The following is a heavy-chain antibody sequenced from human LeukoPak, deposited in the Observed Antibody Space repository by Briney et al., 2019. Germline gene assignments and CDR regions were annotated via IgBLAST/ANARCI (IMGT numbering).Heavy chain of an antibody. J-gene: IGHJ4*02. V-gene: IGHV3-30*18. D-gene: IGHD3-10*01. CDR1: GFTFSTYG. CDR2: TSHDGSDK. Sequence: GGSLRLSCAASGFTFSTYGMHWVRQAPGKGLEWVAMTSHDGSDKYYADSVKGRFTISRDNSKNTLYLQMSSLRPEDTAVYYCAKGYGSGSRNLDNWGQGTLVTVSS. CDR3: AKGYGSGSRNLDN.